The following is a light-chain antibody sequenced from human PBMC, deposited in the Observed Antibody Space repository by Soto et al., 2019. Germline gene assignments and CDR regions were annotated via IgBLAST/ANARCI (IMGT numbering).Light chain of an antibody. J-gene: IGKJ4*01. V-gene: IGKV3-11*01. CDR1: QSVSSY. Sequence: EIVLTQSQATLSLSPGERATLSCRASQSVSSYLAWYQQKPGQAPRLLIYDASNRATGIPAGFSGSGSGTDFTLTISSLEPEDFAVYYCQQRSNWPTFGGGNKVEIK. CDR3: QQRSNWPT. CDR2: DAS.